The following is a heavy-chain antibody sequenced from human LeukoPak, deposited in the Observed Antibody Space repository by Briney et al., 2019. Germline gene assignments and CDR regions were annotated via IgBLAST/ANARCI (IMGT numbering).Heavy chain of an antibody. CDR2: IYHRGST. Sequence: KPSETLSLTCAVSGGSISSGGYSWSWIRQPPGKGLEWIGYIYHRGSTYYNPSLKSRVTISVDRSKNQFSLKLSSVTAADTAVYYCARGPMVRGYYTLLDYWGQGTLVTVSS. J-gene: IGHJ4*02. CDR3: ARGPMVRGYYTLLDY. CDR1: GGSISSGGYS. V-gene: IGHV4-30-2*01. D-gene: IGHD3-10*01.